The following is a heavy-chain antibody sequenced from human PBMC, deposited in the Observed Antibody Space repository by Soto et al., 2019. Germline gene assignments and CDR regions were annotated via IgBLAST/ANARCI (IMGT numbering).Heavy chain of an antibody. J-gene: IGHJ6*03. CDR3: ARASRIAAAGTWGVGRAKYYYYMDV. Sequence: GASVKVSCKASGYTFTGYYMHWVRQAPGQGLERMGWINPNSGGTNYAQKFQGWVTMTRDTSISTAYMELSRLRSDDTAVYYCARASRIAAAGTWGVGRAKYYYYMDVWGKGTTVTVSS. V-gene: IGHV1-2*04. D-gene: IGHD6-13*01. CDR2: INPNSGGT. CDR1: GYTFTGYY.